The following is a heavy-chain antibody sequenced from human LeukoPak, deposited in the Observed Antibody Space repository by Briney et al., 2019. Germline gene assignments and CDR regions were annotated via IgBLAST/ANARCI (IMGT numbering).Heavy chain of an antibody. D-gene: IGHD6-6*01. CDR1: GFTFSSYA. CDR3: AKGYSSSSGPDY. Sequence: SGGSLRLSCAASGFTFSSYAMHWVRQAPGKGLEWVAVISYDGSNKYYADSVKGRFTISRDNSKNTLYLQMNSLRAEDMALYYCAKGYSSSSGPDYWGQGTLVTVSS. V-gene: IGHV3-30-3*01. CDR2: ISYDGSNK. J-gene: IGHJ4*02.